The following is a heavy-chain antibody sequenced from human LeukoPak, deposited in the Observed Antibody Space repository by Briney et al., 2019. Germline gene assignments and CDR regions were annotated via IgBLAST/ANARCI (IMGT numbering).Heavy chain of an antibody. CDR1: GGSISSYY. D-gene: IGHD2-15*01. V-gene: IGHV4-4*07. CDR3: ARERDCSGGSCNADY. CDR2: IYTTGST. Sequence: PSETLSLTCTISGGSISSYYWSWIRQPAGKGLEWIGRIYTTGSTNYNPSLKSRVTISVDTSKNQFSLKLNSVTAADTGVYYCARERDCSGGSCNADYWGQGTLVTVSS. J-gene: IGHJ4*02.